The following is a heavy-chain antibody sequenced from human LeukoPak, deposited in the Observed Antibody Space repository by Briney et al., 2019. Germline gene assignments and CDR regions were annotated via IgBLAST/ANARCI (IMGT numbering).Heavy chain of an antibody. J-gene: IGHJ6*03. CDR2: INHSGST. Sequence: PSETLSLTCAVYGVSFSGYYWSWIRQPPGKGLEWIGEINHSGSTNYNPSLKSRVAISVDTSKNQFSLKLSSVTAADTAVYYCARADYSSTWSHDYYYMDVWGKGTTVTVSS. V-gene: IGHV4-34*01. CDR1: GVSFSGYY. CDR3: ARADYSSTWSHDYYYMDV. D-gene: IGHD6-13*01.